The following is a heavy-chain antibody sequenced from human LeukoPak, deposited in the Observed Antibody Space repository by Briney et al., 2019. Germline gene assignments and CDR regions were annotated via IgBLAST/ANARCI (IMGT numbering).Heavy chain of an antibody. CDR1: GFRLPAYG. Sequence: ASVKVSCETSGFRLPAYGISWVRQAPGQGFEWMGWISGNNGDTNYAAKFQGRLTMTTDLSTTTAYMELRSLTSDDTALYYCARGGRFRAAADDLWGQGTLVTVSS. D-gene: IGHD6-13*01. V-gene: IGHV1-18*01. CDR2: ISGNNGDT. J-gene: IGHJ5*02. CDR3: ARGGRFRAAADDL.